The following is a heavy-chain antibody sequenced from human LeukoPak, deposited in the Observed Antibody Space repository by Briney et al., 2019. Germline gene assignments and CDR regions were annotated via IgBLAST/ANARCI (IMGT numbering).Heavy chain of an antibody. CDR1: GYTLTELS. V-gene: IGHV1-24*01. Sequence: GASVKVSCKVSGYTLTELSMHWVRQAPGKGLEWMGGFDPEDGETIYAQKFQGRVTMTKDTSTDTAYMELSSLRSEDTAVYHCATVLPRASRYYYGMDVWGQGTTVTVSS. J-gene: IGHJ6*02. CDR3: ATVLPRASRYYYGMDV. CDR2: FDPEDGET.